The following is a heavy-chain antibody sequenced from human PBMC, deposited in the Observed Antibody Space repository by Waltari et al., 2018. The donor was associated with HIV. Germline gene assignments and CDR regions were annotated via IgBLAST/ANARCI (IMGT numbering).Heavy chain of an antibody. J-gene: IGHJ6*02. Sequence: QIQLVQSGAEVKKPGSSVRVPCKASGDTFSSYTINWWRQAPGQGLEWMGRITPILDLSNSAQKFQDRVTIMADKSTNTAYMDLSSLTSEDTAVYYCARGKGYYGMDVWGQGTTVTVSS. CDR2: ITPILDLS. CDR3: ARGKGYYGMDV. V-gene: IGHV1-69*02. CDR1: GDTFSSYT.